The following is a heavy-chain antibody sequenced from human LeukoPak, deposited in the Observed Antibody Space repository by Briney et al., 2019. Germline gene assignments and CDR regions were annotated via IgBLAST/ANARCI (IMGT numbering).Heavy chain of an antibody. CDR3: ARSLTGIAAAGH. CDR1: GYTFTGYY. Sequence: ASVKVSCKASGYTFTGYYMHWVRQAPGQGLEWMGWINPNSGGTNYAQKFQGRVTMTRDTSISTAYMELSRLRSGDTAVYYCARSLTGIAAAGHWGQGTLVTVSS. D-gene: IGHD6-13*01. CDR2: INPNSGGT. J-gene: IGHJ4*02. V-gene: IGHV1-2*02.